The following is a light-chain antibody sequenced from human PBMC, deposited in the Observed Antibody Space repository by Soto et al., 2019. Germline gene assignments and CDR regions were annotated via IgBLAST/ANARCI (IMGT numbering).Light chain of an antibody. CDR3: QQYGSSPPWT. J-gene: IGKJ5*01. CDR1: KSVTSSH. V-gene: IGKV3-20*01. Sequence: EIVLTQSPGTLSLSPGERATLSCRASKSVTSSHLAWYQQKPGQAPRLLIYGASSRATGIPDRFSGSGSGTDFTLTISRLEPEGFAVYYCQQYGSSPPWTFGQGTRLEIK. CDR2: GAS.